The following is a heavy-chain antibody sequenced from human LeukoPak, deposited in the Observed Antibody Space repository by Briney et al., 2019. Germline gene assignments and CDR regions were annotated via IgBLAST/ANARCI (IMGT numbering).Heavy chain of an antibody. Sequence: SETLSLTCAVYGGSFSGYYWSWIRQPPGKGLEWIGEIVNSGNTKYNPSLKSRVTISIDTSKNQISLKLNSVTAADTAVYYCARPLGNGYSYWYFDLWGRGTLVTVSS. CDR2: IVNSGNT. D-gene: IGHD3-22*01. CDR3: ARPLGNGYSYWYFDL. CDR1: GGSFSGYY. V-gene: IGHV4-34*12. J-gene: IGHJ2*01.